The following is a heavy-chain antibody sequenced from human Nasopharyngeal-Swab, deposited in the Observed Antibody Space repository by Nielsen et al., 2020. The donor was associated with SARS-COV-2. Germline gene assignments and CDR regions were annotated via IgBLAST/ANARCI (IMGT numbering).Heavy chain of an antibody. D-gene: IGHD1-20*01. CDR3: ARVSVMYNWKGVVDY. V-gene: IGHV4-38-2*02. J-gene: IGHJ4*02. CDR2: IYHSGST. Sequence: RQAPGKGLEWVGSIYHSGSTYYNPSLKSRVTISVDTPKNKFSLKLSSVTAADTAVYYCARVSVMYNWKGVVDYWGQGTLVTVSS.